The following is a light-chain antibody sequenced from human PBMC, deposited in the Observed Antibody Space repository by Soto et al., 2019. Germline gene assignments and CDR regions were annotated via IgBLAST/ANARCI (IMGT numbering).Light chain of an antibody. CDR2: DVR. CDR3: CSYAGSYTLKV. Sequence: QSALTQPRSVSGSPGQSVTISCTGTSSDVGGYNYVSWYQQHPGQAPKLMIYDVRKRPSVVPDRFSGSKSGNTASLTISGLQAEDEADYYCCSYAGSYTLKVFGGGTKLTVL. CDR1: SSDVGGYNY. J-gene: IGLJ3*02. V-gene: IGLV2-11*01.